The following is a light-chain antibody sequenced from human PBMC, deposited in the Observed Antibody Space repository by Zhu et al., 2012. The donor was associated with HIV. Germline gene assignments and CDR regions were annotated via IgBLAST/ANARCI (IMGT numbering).Light chain of an antibody. V-gene: IGKV1-NL1*01. J-gene: IGKJ1*01. CDR1: QGITNT. CDR3: QQYYSIPWT. Sequence: DIQVTQSPSSLSASVGDRVTITCRASQGITNTLAWHQHKPGKAPKLLVYGASRLESGVLSRFSGSGSGTDFSLTISSLQPEDFATYYCQQYYSIPWTFGQGTKVEIK. CDR2: GAS.